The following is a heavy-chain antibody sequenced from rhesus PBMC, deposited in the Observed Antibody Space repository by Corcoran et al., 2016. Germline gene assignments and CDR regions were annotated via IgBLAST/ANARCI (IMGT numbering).Heavy chain of an antibody. D-gene: IGHD5-24*01. V-gene: IGHV4S9*01. J-gene: IGHJ4*01. Sequence: QVQLQESGPGLVKPSETPSLTCAVSGGSISDNYYWNWNRQPPGKGLEWIGNIYGSSGSTYSNPSLKSRFTISKDTSKNQFSLKLSSVTAADTAVYFCAREGTVSYFDHWGQGVLVTVSS. CDR3: AREGTVSYFDH. CDR2: IYGSSGST. CDR1: GGSISDNYY.